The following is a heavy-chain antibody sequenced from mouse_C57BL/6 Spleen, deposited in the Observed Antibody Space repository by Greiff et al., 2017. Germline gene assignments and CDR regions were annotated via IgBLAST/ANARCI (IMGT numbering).Heavy chain of an antibody. CDR1: GYTFTDHT. CDR3: ARGGYGSSYSAWFAY. V-gene: IGHV1-78*01. Sequence: QVQLQQSDAELVKPGASVTISCKVSGYTFTDHTIHWMKQRPEQGLEWIGYIYPRDGSTKYNEKFKGKATLTADKSSSTAYMQLNSLTSEDSAVYFCARGGYGSSYSAWFAYWGQGTLVTVSA. D-gene: IGHD1-1*01. CDR2: IYPRDGST. J-gene: IGHJ3*01.